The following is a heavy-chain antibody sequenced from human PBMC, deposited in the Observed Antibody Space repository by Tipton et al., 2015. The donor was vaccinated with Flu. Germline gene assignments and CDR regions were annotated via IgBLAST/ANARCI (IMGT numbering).Heavy chain of an antibody. Sequence: TLSLTCVVSGGSISSSSHYWGWIRQAPGRGLEWVGSIYYTGYPYYNSSLKSRLAMSIDTSKKQFSLRLSSVTAADTAVYYCAKVLFGWVESWAQGTLVTVSS. V-gene: IGHV4-39*07. J-gene: IGHJ5*01. CDR1: GGSISSSSHY. CDR2: IYYTGYP. D-gene: IGHD3-16*01. CDR3: AKVLFGWVES.